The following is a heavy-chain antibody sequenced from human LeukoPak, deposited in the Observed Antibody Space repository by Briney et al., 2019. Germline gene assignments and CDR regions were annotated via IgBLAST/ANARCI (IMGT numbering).Heavy chain of an antibody. J-gene: IGHJ4*02. Sequence: GGSLRLSCAASGFTFSSYSMNWVRQAPGKGLEWVSSISSSSSYIYYADSVKGRFTVSRDNSKNSLYLQMNSLRTEDTALYYCAKDKKYTSSWHHFDYWGQGTLVTVSS. D-gene: IGHD6-13*01. CDR1: GFTFSSYS. CDR2: ISSSSSYI. V-gene: IGHV3-21*04. CDR3: AKDKKYTSSWHHFDY.